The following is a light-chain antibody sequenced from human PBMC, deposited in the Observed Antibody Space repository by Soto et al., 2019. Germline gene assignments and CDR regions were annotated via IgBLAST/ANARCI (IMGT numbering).Light chain of an antibody. J-gene: IGKJ1*01. CDR1: QGINNY. CDR3: QKYDSAPRT. CDR2: SAS. Sequence: DIRMTQSPSSLPASVGDSVTITCRASQGINNYLAWYQQKPGKVPVLLIYSASTLKPGIPSRFSGSGTGTDFTLTISSLQPEDFATYYCQKYDSAPRTFGQGTKVDIK. V-gene: IGKV1-27*01.